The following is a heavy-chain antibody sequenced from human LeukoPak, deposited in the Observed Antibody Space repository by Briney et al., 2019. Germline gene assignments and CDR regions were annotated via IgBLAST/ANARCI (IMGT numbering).Heavy chain of an antibody. CDR2: INHSGST. J-gene: IGHJ4*02. CDR1: GGSFSGYY. D-gene: IGHD2-2*01. V-gene: IGHV4-34*01. Sequence: SSETLSLTCAVYGGSFSGYYWSWIRQPPGKGLEWIGEINHSGSTNYNPSLKSRVTISVDTSKNQFSPKLSSVTAADTAVYYCARVSIPAADFDYWGQGTLVTVSS. CDR3: ARVSIPAADFDY.